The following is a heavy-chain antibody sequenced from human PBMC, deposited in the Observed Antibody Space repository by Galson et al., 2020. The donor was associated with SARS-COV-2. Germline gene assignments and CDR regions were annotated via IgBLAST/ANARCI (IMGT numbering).Heavy chain of an antibody. CDR3: ASNRGYSGYDLPSPLDY. CDR1: GFTFSSYS. Sequence: AGGSLRLSCAASGFTFSSYSMNWVRQAPGKGLEWVSSFSSSSSYIYYADSVKGRFTISRDNAKNSLYLQMNSLRAEDTAVYYCASNRGYSGYDLPSPLDYWGQGTLVTVSS. V-gene: IGHV3-21*01. J-gene: IGHJ4*02. D-gene: IGHD5-12*01. CDR2: FSSSSSYI.